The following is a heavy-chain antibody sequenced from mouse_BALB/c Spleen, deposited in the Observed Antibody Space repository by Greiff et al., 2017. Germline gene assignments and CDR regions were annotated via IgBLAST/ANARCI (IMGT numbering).Heavy chain of an antibody. J-gene: IGHJ4*01. CDR1: GFSLTSYG. CDR2: IWRGGST. D-gene: IGHD2-4*01. Sequence: QVQLQQSGPSLVQPSQSLSITCTVSGFSLTSYGVHWVRQSPGKGLEWLGVIWRGGSTDYNAAFMSRLSITKDNSKSQVFFKMNSLQADDTAIYYCAKGGYDYDLAMDYWGQGTSVTVSS. CDR3: AKGGYDYDLAMDY. V-gene: IGHV2-5-1*01.